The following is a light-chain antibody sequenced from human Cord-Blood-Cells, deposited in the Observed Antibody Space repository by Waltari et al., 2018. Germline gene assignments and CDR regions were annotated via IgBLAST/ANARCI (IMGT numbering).Light chain of an antibody. J-gene: IGLJ2*01. V-gene: IGLV2-14*01. CDR2: DVS. CDR1: SSDVGGCNY. CDR3: SSYTSSSTVV. Sequence: QSALTHPAPVSGAPGQSITISCPATSSDVGGCNYVSWYQQHPGKAPKLMIYDVSNRPSGVSNRFSGSKSGNTASLTISGLQAEDEADYYCSSYTSSSTVVFGGGTKLTVL.